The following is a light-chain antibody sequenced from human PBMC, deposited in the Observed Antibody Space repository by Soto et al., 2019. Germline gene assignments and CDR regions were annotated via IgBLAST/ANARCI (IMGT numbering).Light chain of an antibody. CDR1: QSVSSY. V-gene: IGKV3-11*01. CDR3: QQRSNWIT. CDR2: DAS. Sequence: EIVMTQSSATLSVSPGERATLSCRASQSVSSYLAWYQQKPGQAPRLLIYDASNRATGIPARFSGSGSGTDFTLTISSLEPEDFAVYYCQQRSNWITFGQGTRLEI. J-gene: IGKJ5*01.